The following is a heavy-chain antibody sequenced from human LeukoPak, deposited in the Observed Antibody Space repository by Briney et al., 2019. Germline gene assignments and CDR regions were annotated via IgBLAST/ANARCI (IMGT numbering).Heavy chain of an antibody. Sequence: PGGSLRPSCAASGFTFSGYWMSWVRQAPGKGLECVAKINQDGTKKYYVDSVKGRFTISRDNAKNSLFLQMNSLRAEDTAVYYCATEDFWRMDVWGQGTTVTVSS. CDR3: ATEDFWRMDV. CDR2: INQDGTKK. J-gene: IGHJ6*02. CDR1: GFTFSGYW. V-gene: IGHV3-7*04. D-gene: IGHD3-3*01.